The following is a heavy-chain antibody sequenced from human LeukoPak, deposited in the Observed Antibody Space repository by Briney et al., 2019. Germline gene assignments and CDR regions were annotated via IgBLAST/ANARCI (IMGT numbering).Heavy chain of an antibody. D-gene: IGHD3-3*01. CDR3: AKDPNPFYDFWSGYK. Sequence: GWSLRLSCAASGFTFTGHTMTWLRQAPGKGLEWVSIIGGRDDRTYYADSVKGRFTISRDNSKNILYLQMNSLRAEDTAVYYCAKDPNPFYDFWSGYKWGQGTLVTVSS. J-gene: IGHJ4*02. CDR1: GFTFTGHT. CDR2: IGGRDDRT. V-gene: IGHV3-23*01.